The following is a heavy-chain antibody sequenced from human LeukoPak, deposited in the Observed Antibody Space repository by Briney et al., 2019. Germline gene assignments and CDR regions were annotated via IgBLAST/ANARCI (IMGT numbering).Heavy chain of an antibody. V-gene: IGHV3-30*18. Sequence: GGSLRLSCAASGFTFSSYGMHWVRQAPGKGLEWVAAISHDGINTYYRDSVKGRFTISRDNSKNALYLQMTSLRAEDTAVYYCAELGITMIGGVWGKGTTVTISS. CDR2: ISHDGINT. J-gene: IGHJ6*04. CDR1: GFTFSSYG. D-gene: IGHD3-10*02. CDR3: AELGITMIGGV.